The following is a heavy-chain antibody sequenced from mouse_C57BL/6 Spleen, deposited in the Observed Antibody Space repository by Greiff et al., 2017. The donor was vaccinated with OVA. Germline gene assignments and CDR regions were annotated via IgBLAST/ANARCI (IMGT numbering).Heavy chain of an antibody. J-gene: IGHJ2*01. D-gene: IGHD2-3*01. CDR1: GFTFSDYY. CDR2: INYDGSST. Sequence: DVKLVESEGGLVQPGSSMKLSCTASGFTFSDYYMAWVRQVPEKGLEWVANINYDGSSTYYLDSLKSRFIISRDNAKNILYLQMSSLKSEDTATYYCARAAYDGYFDYWGQGTTLTVSS. V-gene: IGHV5-16*01. CDR3: ARAAYDGYFDY.